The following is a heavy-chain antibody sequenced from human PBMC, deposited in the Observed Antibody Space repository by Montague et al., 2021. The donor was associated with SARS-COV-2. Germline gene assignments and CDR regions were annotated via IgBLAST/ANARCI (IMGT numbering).Heavy chain of an antibody. CDR3: ARAHIVEVPAAIGLLRQFYYYYYMDV. CDR1: GGSFSGYY. D-gene: IGHD2-2*01. V-gene: IGHV4-34*05. Sequence: SETLSLTCAVYGGSFSGYYWCWICLPQANGLEWNGEINHSGSTNTNPTLKSRVPISVDMSKTQFSLNLSPVTAADTAVYYCARAHIVEVPAAIGLLRQFYYYYYMDVWGKGTTVTVSS. J-gene: IGHJ6*03. CDR2: INHSGST.